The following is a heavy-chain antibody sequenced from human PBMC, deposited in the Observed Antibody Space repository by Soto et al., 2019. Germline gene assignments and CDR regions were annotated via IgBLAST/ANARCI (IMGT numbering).Heavy chain of an antibody. V-gene: IGHV3-74*01. D-gene: IGHD3-22*01. J-gene: IGHJ4*02. CDR3: ARVPNCDSSSCCSYFDF. CDR2: ISSDGTST. CDR1: GFTFSNYW. Sequence: EMQLVESGGGLVQPGGSLRLSCAASGFTFSNYWMHWVRQAPGKGPVWVSRISSDGTSTTYADSVKGRFTISRDNAKNTLYLQVNSLRAEDTAVYYCARVPNCDSSSCCSYFDFWGQGALITVSS.